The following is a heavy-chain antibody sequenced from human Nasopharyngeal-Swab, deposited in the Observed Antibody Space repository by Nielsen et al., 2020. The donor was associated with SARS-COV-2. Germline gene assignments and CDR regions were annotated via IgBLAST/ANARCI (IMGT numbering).Heavy chain of an antibody. CDR2: IMPILGTT. V-gene: IGHV1-69*04. J-gene: IGHJ4*02. CDR1: GYIFSDYA. CDR3: ARGSFHGDGRLDY. D-gene: IGHD4-17*01. Sequence: SVKVSCKTSGYIFSDYAINWVRQAPGQGLEWMGKIMPILGTTNYAQKFQGRLTITADKFTNTAYMELTSLRSKDTAIYYCARGSFHGDGRLDYWGQGTLVTVSS.